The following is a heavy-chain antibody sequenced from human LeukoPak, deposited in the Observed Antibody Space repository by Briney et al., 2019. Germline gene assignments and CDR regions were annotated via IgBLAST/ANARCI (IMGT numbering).Heavy chain of an antibody. D-gene: IGHD2-2*01. CDR2: IYYGGST. V-gene: IGHV4-39*07. CDR1: GGSISSSNYY. J-gene: IGHJ4*02. Sequence: SETLSLTCTVSGGSISSSNYYWGWIRQPPGKGLEWIGSIYYGGSTYYNPSLKSRVTISVDTSKNQFSLKLSSVTAADTAVYYCARDAFVYCSSTSCPQGFDYWGQGTLVTVSS. CDR3: ARDAFVYCSSTSCPQGFDY.